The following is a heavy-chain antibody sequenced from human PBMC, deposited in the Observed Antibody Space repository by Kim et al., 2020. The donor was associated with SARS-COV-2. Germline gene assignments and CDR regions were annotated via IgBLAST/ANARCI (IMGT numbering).Heavy chain of an antibody. CDR1: GYTFTSYY. J-gene: IGHJ4*02. D-gene: IGHD3-22*01. V-gene: IGHV1-46*01. CDR2: INPSGGST. CDR3: ARDHRVTITYYYDSSGYYSPGGYFYY. Sequence: ASVKVSCKASGYTFTSYYMHWVRQAPGQGLEWMGIINPSGGSTSYAQKFQGRVTMTRDTSTSTVYMELSSLRSEDTAVYYCARDHRVTITYYYDSSGYYSPGGYFYYWGQGTLVTVSS.